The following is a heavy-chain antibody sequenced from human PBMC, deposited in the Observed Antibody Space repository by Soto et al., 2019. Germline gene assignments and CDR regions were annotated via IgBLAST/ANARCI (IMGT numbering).Heavy chain of an antibody. V-gene: IGHV4-59*08. CDR2: IYYSGST. Sequence: SKTLSLTCTVSGGSISSYYWSWIRQPPGNGLEWIGYIYYSGSTNYNPSLKSRVTISVDTSKNQFSLKLSSVTAADTAVYYCARRYCSGGSCYWDDAFDIWGQGTMVTVSS. CDR1: GGSISSYY. CDR3: ARRYCSGGSCYWDDAFDI. J-gene: IGHJ3*02. D-gene: IGHD2-15*01.